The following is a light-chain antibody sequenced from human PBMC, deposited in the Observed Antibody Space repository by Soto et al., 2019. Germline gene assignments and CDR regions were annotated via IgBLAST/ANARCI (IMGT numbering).Light chain of an antibody. J-gene: IGKJ5*01. Sequence: QLTQSPSTLSASVGDRVTITCRASQNIGKWLAWYQQKPGKAPNLLIYAASSLQSGVPSRFSGSGSGTDFTLTISSLQPEDFATYYCQQSYSTPAITFGQGTRLEIK. V-gene: IGKV1-39*01. CDR3: QQSYSTPAIT. CDR1: QNIGKW. CDR2: AAS.